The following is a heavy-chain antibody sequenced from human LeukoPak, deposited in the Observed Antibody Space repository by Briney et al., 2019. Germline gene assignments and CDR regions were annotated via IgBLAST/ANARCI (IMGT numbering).Heavy chain of an antibody. CDR3: AREEVRRAVAGYFDN. Sequence: ASVKVSCKASGYTFTGYYMHWVRQAPGQGLEWMGRINANSGGTNYAQKFQGRVTMTTDTSTSTASMELRSLRSDDTAVYYCAREEVRRAVAGYFDNWGQGTLGTVSS. CDR1: GYTFTGYY. V-gene: IGHV1-2*06. D-gene: IGHD6-19*01. CDR2: INANSGGT. J-gene: IGHJ4*02.